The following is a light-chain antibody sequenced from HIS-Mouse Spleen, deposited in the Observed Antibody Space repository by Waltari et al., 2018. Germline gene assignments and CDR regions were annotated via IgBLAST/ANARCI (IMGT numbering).Light chain of an antibody. J-gene: IGLJ3*02. CDR2: WHN. CDR3: AAWDDSLSGPV. CDR1: SANLGSNY. V-gene: IGLV1-47*01. Sequence: QSVLTQPPSASGTPGQRVTISCSGRSANLGSNYVYWYQQLPGKVPKLLNSWHNQRPSGVHDRVSGSKSGTSASLDSSGLRSEDEADYYCAAWDDSLSGPVFGGGTKLTVL.